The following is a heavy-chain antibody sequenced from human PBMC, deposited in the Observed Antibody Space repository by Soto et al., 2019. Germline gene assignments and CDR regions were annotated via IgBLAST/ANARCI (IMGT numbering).Heavy chain of an antibody. CDR3: ARTPKCIAGGAFDI. CDR2: IWYDGSNK. CDR1: KFTFSDYG. Sequence: QVQLVESGGGVVQPGRSLRLSCAASKFTFSDYGMHWVRQAPGKGLEWVAVIWYDGSNKYYADSVKGRFTISRDNSNKRLYLQMQSLTAEDTAVSYCARTPKCIAGGAFDIWGPGPMVTVSS. J-gene: IGHJ3*02. D-gene: IGHD6-13*01. V-gene: IGHV3-33*01.